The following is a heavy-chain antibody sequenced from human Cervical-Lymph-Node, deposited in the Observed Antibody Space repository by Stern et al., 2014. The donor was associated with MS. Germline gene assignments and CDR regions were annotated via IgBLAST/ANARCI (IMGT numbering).Heavy chain of an antibody. V-gene: IGHV1-69*01. J-gene: IGHJ4*02. CDR3: TRGATAHSGTLDI. D-gene: IGHD1-14*01. CDR2: IIPMNGAE. Sequence: VQLVQSGAEMKKPGSSVKVSCKASGCTFSSYAVNWVRQAPGQGPEWMGGIIPMNGAETYAQKCQGRVALIAHESTRTAYMELISLTSEDTAVYYCTRGATAHSGTLDIWGRETLVT. CDR1: GCTFSSYA.